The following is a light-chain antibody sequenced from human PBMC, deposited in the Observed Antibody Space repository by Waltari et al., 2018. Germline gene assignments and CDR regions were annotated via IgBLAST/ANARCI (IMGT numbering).Light chain of an antibody. Sequence: DIVMTQSPDSLAVSLGERATINCKSSQSVLYSSNNKYYLAWYQHKPGQTPKLLIYGACIRESGVPDRFSGSGSGTDFTLTISSLQAEDVAVYYCQQYYSSPRTFGQGTKVEIK. CDR1: QSVLYSSNNKYY. V-gene: IGKV4-1*01. CDR2: GAC. J-gene: IGKJ1*01. CDR3: QQYYSSPRT.